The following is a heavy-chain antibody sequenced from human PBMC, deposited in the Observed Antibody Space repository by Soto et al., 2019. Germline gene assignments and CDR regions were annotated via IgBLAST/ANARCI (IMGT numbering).Heavy chain of an antibody. CDR2: ISGSGGST. D-gene: IGHD1-26*01. Sequence: EVQLLESGGGLVQPGGSLRLSCAASGFTFSSYAMSWVRQAPGKGLEWVSAISGSGGSTYYADSVKGRFTISRDNSKNTLYLQMNRLRAEDTAVYYCAQTVGATTGYFDYWGQGTLVTVSS. CDR3: AQTVGATTGYFDY. V-gene: IGHV3-23*01. J-gene: IGHJ4*02. CDR1: GFTFSSYA.